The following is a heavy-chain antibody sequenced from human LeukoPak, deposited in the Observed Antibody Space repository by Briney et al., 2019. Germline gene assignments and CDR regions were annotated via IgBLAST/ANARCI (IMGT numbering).Heavy chain of an antibody. CDR1: GFTFRSFT. J-gene: IGHJ5*02. V-gene: IGHV3-23*01. CDR3: TKDPNGDYVGAFDP. CDR2: ITGNHGPT. Sequence: GGSLRLSCAASGFTFRSFTMTWVRQAPGKGLEWVASITGNHGPTYNTDSVKDRFTISRDNSQNTLYLQMDSLRAEDTAVYYCTKDPNGDYVGAFDPWGQGTLVNVSS. D-gene: IGHD4-17*01.